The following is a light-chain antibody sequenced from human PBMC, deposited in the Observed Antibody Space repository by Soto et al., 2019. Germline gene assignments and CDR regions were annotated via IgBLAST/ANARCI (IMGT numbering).Light chain of an antibody. CDR2: GTS. CDR3: QHYNDYSWT. CDR1: QSISIW. J-gene: IGKJ1*01. V-gene: IGKV1-5*03. Sequence: DIHMTQSPSTLSASVGDRVTITSRDSQSISIWLAWYQQKPGRAPNLLIYGTSSLESGVPSRFSGSGSGTEFTLTISSLQPDDFATYYCQHYNDYSWTFGQGTKVEIK.